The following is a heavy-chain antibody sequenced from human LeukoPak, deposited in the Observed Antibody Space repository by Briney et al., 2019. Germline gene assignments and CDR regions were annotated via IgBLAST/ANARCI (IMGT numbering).Heavy chain of an antibody. D-gene: IGHD2-2*01. CDR1: GGSISSYH. J-gene: IGHJ3*02. Sequence: SETLSLTCTVSGGSISSYHWSWIRQPPGKGLEWIGYIYYSGSTNYNPSLKSRVTISVDTSKNQFSLKLSPVTAADTAVYYCARGHPAAHRAFDIWGQGTMVTVSS. CDR3: ARGHPAAHRAFDI. CDR2: IYYSGST. V-gene: IGHV4-59*01.